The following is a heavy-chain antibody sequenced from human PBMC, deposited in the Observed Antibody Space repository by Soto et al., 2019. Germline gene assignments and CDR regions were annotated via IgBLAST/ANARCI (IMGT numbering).Heavy chain of an antibody. CDR1: GDSVSSNSAA. V-gene: IGHV6-1*01. Sequence: SQTLSLTCAISGDSVSSNSAAWNWTRQSPSRGLEWLGRTYYRCKWYNDYAVSVKSRITINPDTSKNQFYLQLNSVTPEDTAVYYCARRPKKPPNYGMDVWGQGTTVTVSS. CDR2: TYYRCKWYN. CDR3: ARRPKKPPNYGMDV. J-gene: IGHJ6*02.